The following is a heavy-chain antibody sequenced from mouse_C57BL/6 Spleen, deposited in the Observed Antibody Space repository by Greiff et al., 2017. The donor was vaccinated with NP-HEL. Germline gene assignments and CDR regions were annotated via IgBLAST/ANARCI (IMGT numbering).Heavy chain of an antibody. CDR3: ARDGLAVYYAMDY. D-gene: IGHD6-1*01. V-gene: IGHV5-4*01. CDR1: GFTFSSYA. Sequence: EVKLVESGGGLVKPGGSLKLSCAASGFTFSSYAMSWVRQTPEKRLEWVATISDGGSYTYYPDNVKGRFTISRDNAKNNLYLQMSHLKSEDTAMYYCARDGLAVYYAMDYWGQGTSVTVSS. CDR2: ISDGGSYT. J-gene: IGHJ4*01.